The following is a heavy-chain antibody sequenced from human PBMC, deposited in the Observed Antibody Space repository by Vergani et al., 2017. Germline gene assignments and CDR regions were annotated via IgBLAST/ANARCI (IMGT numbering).Heavy chain of an antibody. V-gene: IGHV4-34*01. Sequence: QVQLQQWGAGLLKPSETLSITCAVYGGSFSGYYWSWIRQPPGKGLEWIGEINHSGSTNYNPSLKSRVTISVDTSKNQFSLKLSSVTAADTAVYYCARGFDLWGRGTLVTVSS. J-gene: IGHJ2*01. CDR2: INHSGST. CDR1: GGSFSGYY. CDR3: ARGFDL.